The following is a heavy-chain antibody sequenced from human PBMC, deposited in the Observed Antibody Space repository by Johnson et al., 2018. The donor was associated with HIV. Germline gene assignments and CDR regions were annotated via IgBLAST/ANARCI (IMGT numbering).Heavy chain of an antibody. CDR3: ARDKYGVPSGTFDI. CDR2: INWNGGTT. V-gene: IGHV3-20*04. CDR1: GFTFSSYG. J-gene: IGHJ3*02. Sequence: VQLVESGGGVVQPGRSLRLSCAASGFTFSSYGMHWVRQAPGKGLEWVSGINWNGGTTGYSDSVKGRFTISRDNAKNSLYLQMNSLRAEDTAFYYCARDKYGVPSGTFDIWGQVTMVTVSS. D-gene: IGHD3-10*01.